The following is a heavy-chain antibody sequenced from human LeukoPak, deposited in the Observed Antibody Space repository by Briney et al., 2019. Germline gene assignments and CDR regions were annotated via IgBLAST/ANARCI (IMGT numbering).Heavy chain of an antibody. Sequence: KPSETLSLTCTVSGGSIRSYYWSWIRQPPGKGLEWIGYIYYSGSTNYNPSLKSRVTISVDTSKNQFSLKLSSVTAADTAVYYCAREGPYSSSWYTSIDYWGQGTLVTVSS. D-gene: IGHD6-13*01. V-gene: IGHV4-59*12. CDR2: IYYSGST. CDR3: AREGPYSSSWYTSIDY. CDR1: GGSIRSYY. J-gene: IGHJ4*02.